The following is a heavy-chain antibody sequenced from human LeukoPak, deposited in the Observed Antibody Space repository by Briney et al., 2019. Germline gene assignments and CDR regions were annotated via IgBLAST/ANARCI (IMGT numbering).Heavy chain of an antibody. D-gene: IGHD6-13*01. J-gene: IGHJ6*02. CDR3: ARDSSSWYGSSGYPPHGMDV. CDR1: GGSISSYY. Sequence: SETLSLTCTVSGGSISSYYWSWIRQPPGKGLEWTGYIYYSGSTNYNPSLKGRVTISVDTSKNQFSLKLSSVTAADTAVYYCARDSSSWYGSSGYPPHGMDVWGQGTTVTVSS. V-gene: IGHV4-59*01. CDR2: IYYSGST.